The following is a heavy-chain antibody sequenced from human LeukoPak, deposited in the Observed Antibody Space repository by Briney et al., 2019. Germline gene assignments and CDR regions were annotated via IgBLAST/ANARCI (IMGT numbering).Heavy chain of an antibody. CDR3: ASGYDFWSGYFRY. CDR2: IYYSGST. Sequence: SETLSLTCTVSGGSISSYYWSWIRQPPGKGLEWIGYIYYSGSTNYNASLKSRVTISVDTSKNQFSLKLSSVTAADTAVYYCASGYDFWSGYFRYWGQGTLVTVSS. V-gene: IGHV4-59*01. CDR1: GGSISSYY. D-gene: IGHD3-3*01. J-gene: IGHJ4*02.